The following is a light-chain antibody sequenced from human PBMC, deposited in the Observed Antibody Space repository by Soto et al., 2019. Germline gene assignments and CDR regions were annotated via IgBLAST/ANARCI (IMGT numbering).Light chain of an antibody. Sequence: QSALTQPPSVSGSPGQSVTISCTGTSSDVGTYNRVSWYQQPPGTAPKLIIYEVSNRPSGVPDRFSGSKSGNTASLTISGLPAEDEADYYYSSYTSSSTFVVFGGGTKLTVL. V-gene: IGLV2-18*02. CDR3: SSYTSSSTFVV. CDR2: EVS. J-gene: IGLJ2*01. CDR1: SSDVGTYNR.